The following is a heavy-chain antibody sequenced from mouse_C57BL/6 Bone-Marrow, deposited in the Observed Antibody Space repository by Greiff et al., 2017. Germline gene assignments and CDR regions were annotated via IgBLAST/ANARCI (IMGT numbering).Heavy chain of an antibody. CDR3: AREDLPSMDY. CDR2: INPGSGGT. Sequence: QVQLQQSGAELVRPGTSVKVSCKASGYAFTNYLIEWVKQRPGQGLEWIGVINPGSGGTNYNEKFKGKATLTADKSSSTAYMQLSSLTSEDSAVYFCAREDLPSMDYWGQGTSVTVSS. CDR1: GYAFTNYL. J-gene: IGHJ4*01. V-gene: IGHV1-54*01.